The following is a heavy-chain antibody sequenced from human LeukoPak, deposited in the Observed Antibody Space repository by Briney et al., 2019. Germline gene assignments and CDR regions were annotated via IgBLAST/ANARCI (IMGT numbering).Heavy chain of an antibody. V-gene: IGHV1-69*05. D-gene: IGHD6-19*01. CDR3: ARVLYSSGWYFDY. CDR1: GRTFTSYA. J-gene: IGHJ4*02. CDR2: IIPIFGTA. Sequence: ASVKVSCKASGRTFTSYAISWVRQAPGQGLEWMGGIIPIFGTANYAQKFQGRVTITTDESTSTAYMELSSLRSEDTAVYYCARVLYSSGWYFDYWGQGTLVTVSS.